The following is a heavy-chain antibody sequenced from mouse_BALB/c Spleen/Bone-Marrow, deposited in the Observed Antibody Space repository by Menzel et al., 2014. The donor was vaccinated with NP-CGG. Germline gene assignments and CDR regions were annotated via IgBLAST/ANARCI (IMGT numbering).Heavy chain of an antibody. D-gene: IGHD4-1*02. CDR2: IRLKSNNYAT. Sequence: EVMLVESGGGLVQPGGSMKLSRVASGFTFSNYWMNWVRQSPEEGLEWVAEIRLKSNNYATHYAESVKGRFTISRDDSKSSVYLQMNNLRAEDTGIYYCSTGFAYWGQGTLVTVSA. J-gene: IGHJ3*01. CDR1: GFTFSNYW. V-gene: IGHV6-6*02. CDR3: STGFAY.